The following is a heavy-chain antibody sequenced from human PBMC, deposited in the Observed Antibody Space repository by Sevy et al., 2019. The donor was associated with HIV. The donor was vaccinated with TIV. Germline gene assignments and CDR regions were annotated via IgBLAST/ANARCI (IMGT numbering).Heavy chain of an antibody. J-gene: IGHJ4*01. CDR1: GFTFDDYA. Sequence: GGSLRPSCAASGFTFDDYAMHWVRQAPGKGLEWVSGISWNSGTIGYADSVKGRFTISRDNAKNSLYLQMNSLRAEDTALYYCARQRGVVIVPAAPFDYWGHGTLVTVSS. CDR3: ARQRGVVIVPAAPFDY. D-gene: IGHD2-2*01. V-gene: IGHV3-9*01. CDR2: ISWNSGTI.